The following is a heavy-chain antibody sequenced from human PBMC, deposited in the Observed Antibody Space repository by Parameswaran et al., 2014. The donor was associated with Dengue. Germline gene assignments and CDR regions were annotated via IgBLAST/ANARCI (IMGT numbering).Heavy chain of an antibody. V-gene: IGHV3-33*01. J-gene: IGHJ4*02. CDR3: ARDPFYDFLEWFVY. CDR2: IWYDGSNK. D-gene: IGHD3-3*01. Sequence: VRQAPGKGLEWVAVIWYDGSNKYYADSVKGRFTISRDNSKNTLYLQMNSLRAEDTAVYYCARDPFYDFLEWFVYWGQGTLVTVSS.